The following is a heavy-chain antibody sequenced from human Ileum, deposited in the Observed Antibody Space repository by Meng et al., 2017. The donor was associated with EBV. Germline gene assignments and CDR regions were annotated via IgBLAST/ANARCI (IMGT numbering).Heavy chain of an antibody. J-gene: IGHJ4*02. V-gene: IGHV3-74*01. CDR3: AKDCFGDKDS. CDR2: INPDGSVI. D-gene: IGHD2-21*01. CDR1: GFTLSSYW. Sequence: EVQGMGSGGGLVQPGGSLILSCAASGFTLSSYWVHWVRQAPGKGLVWVSRINPDGSVINYADSVKGRFTISRDNAKNTVYLQMNNLRADDTAVYYCAKDCFGDKDSWGQGTLVTVSS.